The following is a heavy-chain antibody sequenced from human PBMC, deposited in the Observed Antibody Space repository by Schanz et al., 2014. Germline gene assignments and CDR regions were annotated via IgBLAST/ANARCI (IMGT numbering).Heavy chain of an antibody. D-gene: IGHD3-10*01. J-gene: IGHJ4*02. CDR2: INTKTGNP. CDR3: ARRGIRGVFSSFDY. Sequence: QVQLVQSGSELKKPGASVKVSCKASGYTFAMYDMNWVRQAPGQGLEWMGWINTKTGNPTYAQAFTGRFLFSLDTSVNTAYLQISSLEADDTAVYYCARRGIRGVFSSFDYWGLGTLVTVSS. V-gene: IGHV7-4-1*02. CDR1: GYTFAMYD.